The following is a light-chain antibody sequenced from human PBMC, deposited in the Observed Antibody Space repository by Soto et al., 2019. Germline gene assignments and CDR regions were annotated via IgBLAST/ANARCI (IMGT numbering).Light chain of an antibody. V-gene: IGKV3-15*01. Sequence: EIVMTQSPATLSVSPGERATLSCRASQSVRSNLAWYQQKPGQSPRLLIYGASTRATGIPARFSGSGSGTQFTLTISSLQSEDFAVYYCQQRSNWPPITFGQGTRLEFK. J-gene: IGKJ5*01. CDR3: QQRSNWPPIT. CDR2: GAS. CDR1: QSVRSN.